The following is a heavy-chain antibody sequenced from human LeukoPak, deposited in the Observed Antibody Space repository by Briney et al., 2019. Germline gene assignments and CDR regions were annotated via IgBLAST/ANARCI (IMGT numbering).Heavy chain of an antibody. CDR1: GFTFSNFA. V-gene: IGHV3-30*04. D-gene: IGHD6-19*01. CDR2: ISYDGSSK. CDR3: AKVLAVAGHDAFDI. J-gene: IGHJ3*02. Sequence: GGSLRLSCAASGFTFSNFAMHWVRQAPGKGLEWVALISYDGSSKYNEDSVKGRFTISRDDSKNTLYLQMNSLRAEDTAVYYCAKVLAVAGHDAFDIWGQGTMVTVSS.